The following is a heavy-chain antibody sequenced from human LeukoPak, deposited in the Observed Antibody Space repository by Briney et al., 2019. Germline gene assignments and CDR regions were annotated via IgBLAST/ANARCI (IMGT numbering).Heavy chain of an antibody. Sequence: PGGSLRLSCEASGFIFRIYWMTWVRRAPGKGVERVANINQDGSVKNYVDSVKGRFTISRDNAKHSLYLQVNSLRADDTAHYCCARGAPYNDSDDYWGQGTLVTVSS. CDR1: GFIFRIYW. J-gene: IGHJ4*02. CDR3: ARGAPYNDSDDY. D-gene: IGHD3-9*01. CDR2: INQDGSVK. V-gene: IGHV3-7*05.